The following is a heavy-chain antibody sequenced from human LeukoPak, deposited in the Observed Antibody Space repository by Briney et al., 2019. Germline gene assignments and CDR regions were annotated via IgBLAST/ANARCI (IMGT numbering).Heavy chain of an antibody. CDR2: IISKTDGGIT. Sequence: GGSLRLSCAASGFGFSYAWMNWVRQAPGNGLEWVGRIISKTDGGITDYAAPVRGRFTISRDDSKNTLYLEMNNLKPEDTAVYYCTTLRSLDYWGQGTLVTVSS. J-gene: IGHJ4*02. CDR1: GFGFSYAW. CDR3: TTLRSLDY. D-gene: IGHD3-10*01. V-gene: IGHV3-15*01.